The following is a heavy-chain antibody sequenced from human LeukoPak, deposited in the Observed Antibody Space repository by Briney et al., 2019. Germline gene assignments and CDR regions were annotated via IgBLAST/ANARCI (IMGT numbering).Heavy chain of an antibody. CDR1: GFTFSSYA. J-gene: IGHJ4*02. D-gene: IGHD3-10*01. CDR3: ANTKYYYGSGSSAADY. V-gene: IGHV3-23*01. CDR2: ISGSGGST. Sequence: GGSLRLSRAASGFTFSSYAMSWVRQAPGKGLEWVSAISGSGGSTYYADSVKGRFTISRDNSKNTLYLQMNSLRAEDTAVYYCANTKYYYGSGSSAADYWGQGTLVTVSS.